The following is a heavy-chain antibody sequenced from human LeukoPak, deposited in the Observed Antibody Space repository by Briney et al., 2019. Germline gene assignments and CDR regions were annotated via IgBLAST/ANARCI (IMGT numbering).Heavy chain of an antibody. Sequence: GGSLRLSCAASGFSFTNAWMSWVRQAPGKGLEWVGRIKSKTDGGTTDYAAPVKDRFTFSRDDSENMLCLQMSSLKIEDTAVYYCTTDPRNNYYFDYWGQGTLVTVSS. J-gene: IGHJ4*02. V-gene: IGHV3-15*01. CDR1: GFSFTNAW. CDR2: IKSKTDGGTT. CDR3: TTDPRNNYYFDY. D-gene: IGHD1-20*01.